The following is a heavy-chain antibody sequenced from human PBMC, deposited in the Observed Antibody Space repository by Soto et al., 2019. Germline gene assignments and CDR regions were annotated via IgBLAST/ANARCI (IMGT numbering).Heavy chain of an antibody. CDR3: AKLLSSRYYGMDV. CDR1: GFTFSSYG. D-gene: IGHD2-8*02. CDR2: ISYDGSNK. J-gene: IGHJ6*02. Sequence: PGGSLRLSCAASGFTFSSYGMHWVRQAPGKGLEWVAVISYDGSNKYYADSVKGRFTISRDISKNTLYLQMNSLRVEDTAVYYCAKLLSSRYYGMDVWGQGTTVTVSS. V-gene: IGHV3-30*18.